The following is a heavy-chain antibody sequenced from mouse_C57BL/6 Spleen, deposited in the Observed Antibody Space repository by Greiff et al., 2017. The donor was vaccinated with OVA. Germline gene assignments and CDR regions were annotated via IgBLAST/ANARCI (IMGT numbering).Heavy chain of an antibody. D-gene: IGHD1-1*01. J-gene: IGHJ3*01. CDR3: ARHYGSSWFAY. Sequence: EVQLMESGGGLMQPGGSLKLSCAASGFTFSDYYMYWVRQTPEKRLEWVAYISNGGGSTYYPDTVKGRFTISRDNTKNTLYMQMSRLKSEDTAMYYCARHYGSSWFAYWGQGTLVTVSA. V-gene: IGHV5-12*01. CDR2: ISNGGGST. CDR1: GFTFSDYY.